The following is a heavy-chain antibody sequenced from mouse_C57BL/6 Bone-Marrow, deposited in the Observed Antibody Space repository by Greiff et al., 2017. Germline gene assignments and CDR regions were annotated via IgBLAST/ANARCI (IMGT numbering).Heavy chain of an antibody. J-gene: IGHJ3*01. D-gene: IGHD1-1*01. CDR3: VRYGSSSFAY. CDR1: GFTFSSYA. Sequence: EVQVVEPGGGLVKPGGSLKLSCAASGFTFSSYAMSWVRQTPEKRLEWVATISDGGSYTYYPDNVKGRFTISRENATNNLYLQMSHLKAEDTAMYYCVRYGSSSFAYWGRGNLVTVSA. V-gene: IGHV5-4*01. CDR2: ISDGGSYT.